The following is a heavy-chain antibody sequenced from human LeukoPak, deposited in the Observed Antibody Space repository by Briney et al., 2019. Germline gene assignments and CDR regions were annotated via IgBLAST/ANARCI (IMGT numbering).Heavy chain of an antibody. V-gene: IGHV3-21*01. CDR2: VSSSGVYM. CDR1: GFTFSSYS. Sequence: PGGSLRLSCAASGFTFSSYSMNWVRQAPGKGLEWVSSVSSSGVYMYYADSVKGRFTISRDNAKNSLYLQMNSLRAEDTAVYYCARDYLVVAAAMRWFDPWGQGTLVTVSS. CDR3: ARDYLVVAAAMRWFDP. D-gene: IGHD2-2*01. J-gene: IGHJ5*02.